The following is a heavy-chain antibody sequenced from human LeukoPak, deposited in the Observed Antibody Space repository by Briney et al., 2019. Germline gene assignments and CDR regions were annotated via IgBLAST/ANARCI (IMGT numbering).Heavy chain of an antibody. CDR2: INWNGGST. CDR3: ARERTYYYDSNPDYFDY. CDR1: GFTLDDYG. J-gene: IGHJ4*02. V-gene: IGHV3-20*04. D-gene: IGHD3-22*01. Sequence: PLGSLTLSCLASGFTLDDYGISWVGQAAGKGLEWVSCINWNGGSTGYADSVKGRFTISRDNAKNSLYLQMNSLRAGDTALYYCARERTYYYDSNPDYFDYWGQGTLVTVSS.